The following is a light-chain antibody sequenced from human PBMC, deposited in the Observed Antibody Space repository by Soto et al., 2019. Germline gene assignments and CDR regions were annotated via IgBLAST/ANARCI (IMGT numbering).Light chain of an antibody. J-gene: IGKJ1*01. CDR3: QHYNSYSEA. V-gene: IGKV1-5*03. Sequence: DIQMTQSPSTLSGSVGDRVTITCRASQTISSWLAWYQQKPGKAPKLLIYKASTLKSGVPSRFSGSGSGTEFTLTISSLQPDDFATYYCQHYNSYSEAFGQETKLDLK. CDR2: KAS. CDR1: QTISSW.